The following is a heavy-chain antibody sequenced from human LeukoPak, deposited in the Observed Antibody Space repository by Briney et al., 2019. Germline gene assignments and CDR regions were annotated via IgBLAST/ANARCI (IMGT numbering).Heavy chain of an antibody. V-gene: IGHV3-21*01. D-gene: IGHD4-11*01. Sequence: GWSLRLSCVPSGLTFSSYNMNLLRQAPGEPLEWVSFISSSNYIYYADSEKGPFTMSRDKAKNSLLLQMNSLRAEDTAVYYWARGTPTTRDFDYWGQGTLVSVSS. CDR2: ISSSNYI. J-gene: IGHJ4*02. CDR1: GLTFSSYN. CDR3: ARGTPTTRDFDY.